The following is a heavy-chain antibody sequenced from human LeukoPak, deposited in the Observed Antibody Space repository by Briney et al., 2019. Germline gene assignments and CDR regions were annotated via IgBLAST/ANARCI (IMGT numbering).Heavy chain of an antibody. V-gene: IGHV3-21*01. D-gene: IGHD2-21*01. CDR1: GFTFSSYS. CDR2: ISSSSSYI. Sequence: PGGSLRLSCAASGFTFSSYSMNWVRQAPGKGLEWVSSISSSSSYICYADSVKGRFTISRDNAKNSLYLQMNSLRAEDTAVYYCARGLIPDYWGQGTLVTVSS. CDR3: ARGLIPDY. J-gene: IGHJ4*02.